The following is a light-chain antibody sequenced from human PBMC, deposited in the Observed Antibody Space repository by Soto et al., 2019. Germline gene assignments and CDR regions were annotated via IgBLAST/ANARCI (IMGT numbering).Light chain of an antibody. CDR1: QSVLYSSNNENY. V-gene: IGKV4-1*01. CDR2: WAS. CDR3: QQYYSTPQT. Sequence: DIVMTQSPDSLAVSLGERATINCKSSQSVLYSSNNENYLAWYQQKPGQPPKLLISWASTREFGVPDRFSGSGSGTDFTLPISTLQAEDVAVYYCQQYYSTPQTFGQGTKVEIK. J-gene: IGKJ1*01.